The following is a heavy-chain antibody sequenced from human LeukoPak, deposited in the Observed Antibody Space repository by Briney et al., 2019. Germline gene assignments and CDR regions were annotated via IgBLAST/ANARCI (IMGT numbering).Heavy chain of an antibody. CDR2: IYHSGST. Sequence: ASETLSLTCAVSGYSISSGYYWGWIRQPPGKGLEWIGSIYHSGSTYYNPSLKSRVTISVDTSKNQLSLKLSSVTAADTAVYYCARALAQITMVRGPPNWFDPWGQGTLVTVSS. CDR1: GYSISSGYY. J-gene: IGHJ5*02. CDR3: ARALAQITMVRGPPNWFDP. D-gene: IGHD3-10*01. V-gene: IGHV4-38-2*01.